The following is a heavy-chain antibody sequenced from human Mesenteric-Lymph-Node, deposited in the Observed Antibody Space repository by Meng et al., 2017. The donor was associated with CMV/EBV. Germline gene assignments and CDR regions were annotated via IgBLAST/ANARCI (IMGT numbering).Heavy chain of an antibody. CDR2: INDSGGST. V-gene: IGHV3-23*01. D-gene: IGHD3-10*01. J-gene: IGHJ5*02. CDR1: GFTVSSNY. CDR3: AKDKYGSGTNWFDP. Sequence: GESLKISCAASGFTVSSNYMNWVRQAPGKGLEWVSAINDSGGSTYYADSVKGRFTISRDNSKNTLYLLMNSLRAEDTAVYYCAKDKYGSGTNWFDPWGQGTLVTVSS.